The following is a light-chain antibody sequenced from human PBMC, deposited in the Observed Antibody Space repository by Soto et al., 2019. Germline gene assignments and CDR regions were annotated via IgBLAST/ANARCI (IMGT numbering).Light chain of an antibody. V-gene: IGKV3-20*01. CDR1: QSLTNSF. CDR3: QKYDTSRSGAT. J-gene: IGKJ4*02. CDR2: GAS. Sequence: ERLTLSFFSKQSLTNSFIAWYQQKPGQAPRLLIYGASSRATGIPDRFSGSGSGTDFTLTISRLQSQDFGVYSCQKYDTSRSGATFGRGTKVDIK.